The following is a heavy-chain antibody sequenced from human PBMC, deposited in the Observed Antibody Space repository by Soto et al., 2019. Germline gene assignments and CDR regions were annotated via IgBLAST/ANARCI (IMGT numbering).Heavy chain of an antibody. Sequence: DVQLLESGGNLVQPGGSLTISCSASGFTLSSYAMSWVRQAPGKGLEWVSSISAGGDMTYNSDSVKGRFTISRDNSNSAGVLQMHNLRIEDTALYYCARGDRGGSGSPASYYYSCWDVWGQGATVTVS. D-gene: IGHD2-15*01. J-gene: IGHJ6*03. V-gene: IGHV3-23*01. CDR1: GFTLSSYA. CDR2: ISAGGDMT. CDR3: ARGDRGGSGSPASYYYSCWDV.